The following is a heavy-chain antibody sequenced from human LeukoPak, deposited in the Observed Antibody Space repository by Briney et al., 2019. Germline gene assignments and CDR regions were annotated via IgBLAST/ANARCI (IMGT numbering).Heavy chain of an antibody. J-gene: IGHJ4*02. CDR3: ARVVACGGDCYYFDY. V-gene: IGHV3-7*03. CDR2: INHNGNVN. Sequence: GGSLRLSCAASGFTFSSYWMNWARQAPGKGLEWVASINHNGNVNYYVDSVKGRFTISRDNAKNSLYLQMSNLRAEDTAVYFCARVVACGGDCYYFDYWGQGTLVTVTS. CDR1: GFTFSSYW. D-gene: IGHD2-21*02.